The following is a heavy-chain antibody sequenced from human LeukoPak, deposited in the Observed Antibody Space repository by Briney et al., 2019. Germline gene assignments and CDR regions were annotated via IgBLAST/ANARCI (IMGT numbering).Heavy chain of an antibody. CDR1: GFTFSSYW. CDR3: ASDYYDSSGFLPDAFDI. CDR2: IKQDGSEK. J-gene: IGHJ3*02. Sequence: PGGSLRLSCAASGFTFSSYWMSWVRQALGKGLEWVANIKQDGSEKYYVDSVKGRFTISRDNAKNSLYLQMNSLRAEDTAVYYCASDYYDSSGFLPDAFDIWGQGTMVTVSS. D-gene: IGHD3-22*01. V-gene: IGHV3-7*01.